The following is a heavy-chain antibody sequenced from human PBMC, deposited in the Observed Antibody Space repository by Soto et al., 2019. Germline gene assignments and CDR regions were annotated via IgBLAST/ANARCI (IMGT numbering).Heavy chain of an antibody. Sequence: PGESLKISCEGSGYSFTSYWIAWVRQMPGKGLEWMGFIYPDDSDTTYSPSFHGQVTISADKSISTAYLQWSSLKASDSAMYYCTRRALTGTYMDFWGQGTTVTVSS. CDR2: IYPDDSDT. CDR3: TRRALTGTYMDF. CDR1: GYSFTSYW. J-gene: IGHJ6*02. D-gene: IGHD1-7*01. V-gene: IGHV5-51*01.